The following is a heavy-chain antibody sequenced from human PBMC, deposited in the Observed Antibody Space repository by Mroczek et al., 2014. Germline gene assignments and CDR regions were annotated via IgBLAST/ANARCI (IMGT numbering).Heavy chain of an antibody. CDR3: ARQDVTAARPGTRGAFDY. CDR2: IYPGDSDT. J-gene: IGHJ4*02. D-gene: IGHD6-6*01. CDR1: GYSFTSYW. Sequence: VQLVESGAEVKKPGESLKISCKGSGYSFTSYWIGWVRQMPGKGLEWMGIIYPGDSDTRYSPSFQGQVTISADKSISTAYLQWSSLKASDTAMYYCARQDVTAARPGTRGAFDYWGQGTLVTVSS. V-gene: IGHV5-51*01.